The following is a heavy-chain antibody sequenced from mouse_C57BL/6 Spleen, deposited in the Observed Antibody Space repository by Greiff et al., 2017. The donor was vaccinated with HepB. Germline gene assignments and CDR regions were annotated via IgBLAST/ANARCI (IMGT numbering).Heavy chain of an antibody. J-gene: IGHJ3*01. Sequence: QVHVKQSGPELVKPGASVKISCKASGYAFSSSWMNWVKQRPGKGLEWIGRIYPGDGDTNYNGKFKGKATLTADKSSSTAYMQLSSLTSEDSAVYFCAREGGGTTVVEDAWFAYWGQGTLVTVSA. CDR1: GYAFSSSW. CDR3: AREGGGTTVVEDAWFAY. CDR2: IYPGDGDT. D-gene: IGHD1-1*01. V-gene: IGHV1-82*01.